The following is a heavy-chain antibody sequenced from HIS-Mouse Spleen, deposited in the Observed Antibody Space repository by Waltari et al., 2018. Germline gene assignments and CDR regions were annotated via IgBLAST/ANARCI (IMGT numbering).Heavy chain of an antibody. CDR1: GYIFHSYA. CDR3: ARGHDYSNYFDY. CDR2: MNPNSGNT. D-gene: IGHD4-4*01. J-gene: IGHJ4*02. Sequence: QVQLVQPGAEVKKHGASGKVSCKASGYIFHSYAINWGRQATGQGLEWMGWMNPNSGNTGYAQKFQGRVTMTRNTSISTAYMELSSLRSEDTAVYYCARGHDYSNYFDYWGQGTLVTVSS. V-gene: IGHV1-8*01.